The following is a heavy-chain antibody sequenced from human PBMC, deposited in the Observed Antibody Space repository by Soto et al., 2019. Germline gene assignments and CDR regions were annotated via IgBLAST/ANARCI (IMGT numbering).Heavy chain of an antibody. CDR2: IYYSGST. V-gene: IGHV4-39*01. J-gene: IGHJ4*02. CDR3: ARLSIVVVPAGPRFDY. Sequence: SETLSLTCTVSGGSISSSSYYWGWIRQPPGKGLEWIGSIYYSGSTYYNPSLKSRVTISVDTSKNQFSLKLSSVTAADTAVYYCARLSIVVVPAGPRFDYWGQGTLVTVSS. CDR1: GGSISSSSYY. D-gene: IGHD2-2*01.